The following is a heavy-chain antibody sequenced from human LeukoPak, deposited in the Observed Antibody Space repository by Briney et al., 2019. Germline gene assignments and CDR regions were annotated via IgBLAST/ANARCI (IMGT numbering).Heavy chain of an antibody. CDR1: GFTFSSYW. CDR2: IKQDGSEK. D-gene: IGHD5-18*01. J-gene: IGHJ4*02. CDR3: ARWHFRRGYSYGFDY. Sequence: GGSLRLSCAASGFTFSSYWMSWVRQAPGKGLEWVANIKQDGSEKYYVDSVKGRFTISRDNAKNSLYLQMNSLRAEDTAAYYCARWHFRRGYSYGFDYWGQGTLVTVSS. V-gene: IGHV3-7*01.